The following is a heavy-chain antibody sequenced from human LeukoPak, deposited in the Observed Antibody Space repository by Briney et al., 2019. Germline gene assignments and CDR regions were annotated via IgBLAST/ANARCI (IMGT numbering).Heavy chain of an antibody. CDR3: ARRWVYDKRAFDA. Sequence: SETLSLTCTVSGGSISSYYWSWIRQPPGKGLEWIGYIYYTGTTDSNPSLKSRVTISLDTSKNQFSLKLSSVTAADTAVYYCARRWVYDKRAFDAWGQGTIVTVSS. D-gene: IGHD3-16*01. CDR1: GGSISSYY. J-gene: IGHJ3*01. CDR2: IYYTGTT. V-gene: IGHV4-59*08.